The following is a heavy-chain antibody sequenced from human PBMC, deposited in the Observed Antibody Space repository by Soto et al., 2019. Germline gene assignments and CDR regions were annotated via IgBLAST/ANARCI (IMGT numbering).Heavy chain of an antibody. J-gene: IGHJ5*02. CDR1: GGSFSGYY. CDR3: ARGTPITMVRGVKARWFDP. Sequence: PSETLSLTCAVYGGSFSGYYWSWIRQPPGKGLEWIGEIDHSGSTNYNPSLKSRVTISVDTSKNQFSLKLSSVTAADTAVYYCARGTPITMVRGVKARWFDPWGQGTLVTVSS. D-gene: IGHD3-10*01. V-gene: IGHV4-34*01. CDR2: IDHSGST.